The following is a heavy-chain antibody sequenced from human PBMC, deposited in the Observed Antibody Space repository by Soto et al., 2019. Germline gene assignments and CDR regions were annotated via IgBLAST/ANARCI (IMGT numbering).Heavy chain of an antibody. Sequence: EVQLLESGGGLVQPGGSLRLSCSASGFTFNRYAMSWVRQAPGKGLEWVSAIIDDGGRAYYADSVKGRFTISRDNSKNTLSLQMNSLRAEDTAVYYCAKDKMERWLVGGYFDYWGQGTQVTVSS. D-gene: IGHD6-19*01. CDR1: GFTFNRYA. V-gene: IGHV3-23*01. CDR3: AKDKMERWLVGGYFDY. J-gene: IGHJ4*02. CDR2: IIDDGGRA.